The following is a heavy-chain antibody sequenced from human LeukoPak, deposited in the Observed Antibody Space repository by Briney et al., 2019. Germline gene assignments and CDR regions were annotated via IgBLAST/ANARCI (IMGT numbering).Heavy chain of an antibody. D-gene: IGHD3-9*01. CDR3: ARGYDILTGYYMDWFDP. V-gene: IGHV1-46*01. Sequence: ASVKVSCKASGYTFTSYYMNWVRQAPGQGLEWMGIINPSGGSTSYAQKFQGRVTMTRDTSTSTVYMELSSLRSEDTAVYYCARGYDILTGYYMDWFDPWGQGTLVTVSS. J-gene: IGHJ5*02. CDR1: GYTFTSYY. CDR2: INPSGGST.